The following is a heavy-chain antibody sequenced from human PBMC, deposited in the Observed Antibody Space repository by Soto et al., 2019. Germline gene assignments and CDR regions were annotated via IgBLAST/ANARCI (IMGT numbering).Heavy chain of an antibody. D-gene: IGHD6-19*01. CDR1: GYSFTRNW. CDR3: ARGHGWVDY. J-gene: IGHJ4*02. CDR2: IDPRNSST. V-gene: IGHV5-10-1*01. Sequence: GESLKISCKGSGYSFTRNWITWVRQMPGKGLEWMGRIDPRNSSTDYSPSFQGHVTISADKSISTAYLQWSSLKASGSAIYFCARGHGWVDYWGQGTLVTVSS.